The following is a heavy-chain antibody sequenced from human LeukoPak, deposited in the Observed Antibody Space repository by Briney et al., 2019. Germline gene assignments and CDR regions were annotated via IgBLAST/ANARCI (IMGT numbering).Heavy chain of an antibody. D-gene: IGHD1-1*01. V-gene: IGHV4-30-4*01. CDR2: IYYSGST. J-gene: IGHJ4*02. Sequence: SETLSLTCTVSGGSISSGDYYWSWIRQPPGKGLEWIGYIYYSGSTYYNPSLKSRVTISVDTSKNQFSLKLSSVTAADTAVYYCARWYNWNGYYFDYWGQGTLVTVSS. CDR1: GGSISSGDYY. CDR3: ARWYNWNGYYFDY.